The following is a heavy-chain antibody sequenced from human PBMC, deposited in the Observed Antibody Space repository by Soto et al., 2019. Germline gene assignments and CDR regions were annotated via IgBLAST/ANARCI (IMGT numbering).Heavy chain of an antibody. D-gene: IGHD6-19*01. CDR2: IYYSGST. V-gene: IGHV4-59*01. J-gene: IGHJ4*02. Sequence: QVQLQESGPGLVKPSETLSLTCTVSGGSISSYYWSWIRQPPGKGLEWIGYIYYSGSTNYNPSLKSRVTISVDTSKNQFSLKLSSVTAADTAVYYCARASSSGWPTPRDFDYWGQGTLVTVSS. CDR1: GGSISSYY. CDR3: ARASSSGWPTPRDFDY.